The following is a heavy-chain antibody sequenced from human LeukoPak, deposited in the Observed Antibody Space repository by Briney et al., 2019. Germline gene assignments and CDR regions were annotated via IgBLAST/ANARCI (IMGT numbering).Heavy chain of an antibody. CDR1: GGSISSYY. J-gene: IGHJ4*02. Sequence: SETLSLTCTVSGGSISSYYWSWIRQPPGKGLEWIGYIYYSGSTNYNPSLKSRVTISVDTSKNQFSLKLSSVTAADTAVYYCARGRFMYYYGSGSYLFDYWGQGTLVTVSS. CDR2: IYYSGST. CDR3: ARGRFMYYYGSGSYLFDY. V-gene: IGHV4-59*12. D-gene: IGHD3-10*01.